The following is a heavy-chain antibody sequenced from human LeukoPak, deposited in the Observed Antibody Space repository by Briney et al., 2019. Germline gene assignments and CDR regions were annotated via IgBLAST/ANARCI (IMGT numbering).Heavy chain of an antibody. CDR1: GFTFSSYG. V-gene: IGHV3-23*01. CDR3: AREVVEDAFDI. CDR2: ISGSGGST. J-gene: IGHJ3*02. D-gene: IGHD2-15*01. Sequence: GGSLRLSCAASGFTFSSYGMSWVRQAPGKGLEWVSAISGSGGSTYYADSVKGRFTISRDNAKNSLYLQMNSLRAEDTAVYYCAREVVEDAFDIWGQGTMVTVSS.